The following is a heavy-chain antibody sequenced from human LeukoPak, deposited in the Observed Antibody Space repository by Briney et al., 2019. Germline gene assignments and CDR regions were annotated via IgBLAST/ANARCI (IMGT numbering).Heavy chain of an antibody. CDR2: IIPILGIA. CDR3: ARAPNYYDSSGYYYEGVAFDI. V-gene: IGHV1-69*04. CDR1: GGTFSSYA. D-gene: IGHD3-22*01. J-gene: IGHJ3*02. Sequence: ASVKVSCKASGGTFSSYAISWVRQAPGQGLEWMGRIIPILGIANYAQKFQGRVTITADKSTSTAYMELSSLRSEDTAVYYCARAPNYYDSSGYYYEGVAFDIWGQGTMVAVSS.